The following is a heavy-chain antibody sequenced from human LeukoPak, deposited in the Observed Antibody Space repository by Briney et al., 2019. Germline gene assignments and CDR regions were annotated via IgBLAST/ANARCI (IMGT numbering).Heavy chain of an antibody. CDR1: GGSISSYY. Sequence: SETLSLTCTVSGGSISSYYWSWIRQPPGKGLEWIGYIYYSGSTNHNPSLKSRVTISVDTSKNQFSLKLSSVTAADTAVYYCARADCSTTSCPMDVWGQGTTVTVSS. J-gene: IGHJ6*02. D-gene: IGHD2-2*01. CDR2: IYYSGST. CDR3: ARADCSTTSCPMDV. V-gene: IGHV4-59*01.